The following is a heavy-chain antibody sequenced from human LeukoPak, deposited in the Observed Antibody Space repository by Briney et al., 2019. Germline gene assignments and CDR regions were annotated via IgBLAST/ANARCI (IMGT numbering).Heavy chain of an antibody. D-gene: IGHD3-22*01. CDR2: INHSGST. V-gene: IGHV4-34*01. CDR3: ARRRKELNYYDSRVNAFDI. CDR1: GGSISSYY. J-gene: IGHJ3*02. Sequence: PSETLSLTCTVSGGSISSYYWSWIRQPPGKGLEWIGEINHSGSTNYNPSLKSRVTISVDTSKNQFSLKLSSVTAADTAVYYCARRRKELNYYDSRVNAFDIWGQGTMVTVSS.